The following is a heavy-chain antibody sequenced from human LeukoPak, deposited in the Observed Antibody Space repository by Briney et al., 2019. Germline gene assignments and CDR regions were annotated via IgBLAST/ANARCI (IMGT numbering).Heavy chain of an antibody. J-gene: IGHJ1*01. CDR2: INPNSGGT. Sequence: ASVKVSCKASGYTFTGYYMHWGRQAPGQGLEWMGRINPNSGGTNYAQKFQGRVTMTRDTSISTAYMELSRLRSDDTAVYYCARGIEGDYVSEYFQHWGQGTLVTVSS. CDR3: ARGIEGDYVSEYFQH. V-gene: IGHV1-2*06. D-gene: IGHD4-17*01. CDR1: GYTFTGYY.